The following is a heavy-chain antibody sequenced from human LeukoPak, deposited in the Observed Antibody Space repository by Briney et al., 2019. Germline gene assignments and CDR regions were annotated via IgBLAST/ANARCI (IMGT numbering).Heavy chain of an antibody. J-gene: IGHJ4*02. D-gene: IGHD2-2*01. CDR3: AKDLDSCSTSCYPDY. CDR1: GFTFSSYA. Sequence: GGSLRLSCAASGFTFSSYAMSWVRQAPGQGLEWVSVINGSGGSTYYADTVKGSVTISRDNSTNTLYLQMNSLRAEDTAVYYCAKDLDSCSTSCYPDYWGQGTLVTVSS. V-gene: IGHV3-23*01. CDR2: INGSGGST.